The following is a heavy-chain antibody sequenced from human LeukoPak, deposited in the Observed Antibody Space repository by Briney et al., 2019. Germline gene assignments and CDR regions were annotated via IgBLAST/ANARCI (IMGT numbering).Heavy chain of an antibody. CDR3: ARFTYDFWSGYDDAFDI. Sequence: PSETLSLTCTVSGGSISSYYWSWIRQPAGKGLEWIGRIYTSGSTNYNPSLKSRVTMSVDTSKNQFSLKLSSVTAADTAVYYCARFTYDFWSGYDDAFDIWGQGTIATVSS. V-gene: IGHV4-4*07. CDR2: IYTSGST. D-gene: IGHD3-3*01. J-gene: IGHJ3*02. CDR1: GGSISSYY.